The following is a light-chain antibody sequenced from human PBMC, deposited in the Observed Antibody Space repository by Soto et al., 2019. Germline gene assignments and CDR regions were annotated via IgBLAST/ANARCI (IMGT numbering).Light chain of an antibody. Sequence: EMVLTQSPATLSLSPGERATLSCRASQRISISYLAWYQQRPGQAPSLLIYGTSSRATGIPDRFSGSGSETDFTLTISRLEPEDFAVYYCQQYGGSPWTFGQGTKVDIK. CDR2: GTS. CDR3: QQYGGSPWT. J-gene: IGKJ1*01. CDR1: QRISISY. V-gene: IGKV3-20*01.